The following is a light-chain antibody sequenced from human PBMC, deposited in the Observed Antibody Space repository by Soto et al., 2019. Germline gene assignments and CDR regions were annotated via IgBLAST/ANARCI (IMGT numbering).Light chain of an antibody. CDR3: QTWGTGIKI. CDR2: LNSDGRH. CDR1: SAHSTYA. J-gene: IGLJ2*01. V-gene: IGLV4-69*01. Sequence: QSVLTQSPSASASLGASVKLTCTLSSAHSTYAIAWHQQQPEKGPRYLMNLNSDGRHSKGDGIPDRFSGSSSGAERYLTISGLQSEEEADYYCQTWGTGIKIFGGGTKVTAL.